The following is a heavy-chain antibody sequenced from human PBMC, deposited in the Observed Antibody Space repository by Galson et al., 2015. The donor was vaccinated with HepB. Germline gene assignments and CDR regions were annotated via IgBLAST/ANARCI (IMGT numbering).Heavy chain of an antibody. V-gene: IGHV3-33*01. J-gene: IGHJ5*02. D-gene: IGHD6-13*01. CDR1: GFTFSSYG. CDR2: IWYDGSNK. CDR3: ARGIAAAGTSWFDP. Sequence: SLRLSCAASGFTFSSYGMHCVRQAPGKGLEWVAVIWYDGSNKYYADSVKGRFTISRDNSKNTLYLQMNSLRAEDTAVYYCARGIAAAGTSWFDPWGQGTLVTVSS.